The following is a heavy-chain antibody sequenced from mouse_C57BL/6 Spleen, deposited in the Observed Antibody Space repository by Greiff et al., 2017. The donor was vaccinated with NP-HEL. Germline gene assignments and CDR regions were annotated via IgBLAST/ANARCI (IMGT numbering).Heavy chain of an antibody. V-gene: IGHV6-3*01. CDR3: TGEENDGYLDD. CDR2: IRLKSDNYAS. Sequence: EVQLQQSGGGLVQPGGSMKLSCVASGFTFSNYWMNWVRQSPAQGLEWVAQIRLKSDNYASHYAESVKGRFTISRDDSKSSVYLQMNNLRAEDTGIYYCTGEENDGYLDDWGQGTTLTVAS. J-gene: IGHJ2*01. D-gene: IGHD2-3*01. CDR1: GFTFSNYW.